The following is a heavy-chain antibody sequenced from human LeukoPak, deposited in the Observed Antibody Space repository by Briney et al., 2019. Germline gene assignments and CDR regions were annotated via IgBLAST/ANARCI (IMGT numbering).Heavy chain of an antibody. CDR3: AKDRYSYAFEYSDS. J-gene: IGHJ4*02. D-gene: IGHD5-18*01. CDR2: ILNDGSKK. V-gene: IGHV3-30*18. Sequence: GGSLRLSCAASGFTFSSYGMHWVRQAPGKGLDWVAVILNDGSKKYYADSVKGRFTISRDNSKNTLSLQVSSLRTEDTAVYYCAKDRYSYAFEYSDSWGQGTLVTVSS. CDR1: GFTFSSYG.